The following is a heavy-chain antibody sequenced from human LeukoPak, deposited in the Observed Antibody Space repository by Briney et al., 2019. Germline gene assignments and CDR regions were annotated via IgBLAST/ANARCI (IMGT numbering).Heavy chain of an antibody. CDR3: ARDPMGGILY. CDR1: GFTFSSYW. Sequence: GGSLRLSCAASGFTFSSYWMSWVRQAPGKGLEWVSAISGSGGSTYYADSVKGRFTISRDNSKNTLYLQMNSLRAEDTAVYYCARDPMGGILYWGQGTLVTVSS. D-gene: IGHD6-13*01. J-gene: IGHJ4*02. V-gene: IGHV3-23*01. CDR2: ISGSGGST.